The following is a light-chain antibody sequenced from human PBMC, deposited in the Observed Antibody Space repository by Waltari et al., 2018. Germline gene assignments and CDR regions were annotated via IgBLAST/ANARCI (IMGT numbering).Light chain of an antibody. J-gene: IGKJ1*01. V-gene: IGKV3-20*01. CDR3: QNHERLPAT. CDR1: QSISRY. CDR2: GAS. Sequence: EVVLTQSPDTLSLSPGESATLFCRASQSISRYLVWYQQRPGQAPRLLIYGASIRAAGIPDRFSGSGSGTDFTLSISRLEPEDFAVYYCQNHERLPATFGQGTRVEIK.